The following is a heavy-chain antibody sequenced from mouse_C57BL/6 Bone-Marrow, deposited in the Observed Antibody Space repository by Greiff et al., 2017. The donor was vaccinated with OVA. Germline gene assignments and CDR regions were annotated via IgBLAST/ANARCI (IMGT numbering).Heavy chain of an antibody. CDR2: IDPENGDT. Sequence: EVQLQQSGAELVRPGASVKLSCTASGFNIKDDYMHWVKQRPEQGLEWIGWIDPENGDTEYASKFQGKATITADTSSNTAYLQLSSLTSEATAVYYWTAYGNFDDWGQGTTLTVSA. CDR3: TAYGNFDD. CDR1: GFNIKDDY. J-gene: IGHJ2*01. V-gene: IGHV14-4*01. D-gene: IGHD6-5*01.